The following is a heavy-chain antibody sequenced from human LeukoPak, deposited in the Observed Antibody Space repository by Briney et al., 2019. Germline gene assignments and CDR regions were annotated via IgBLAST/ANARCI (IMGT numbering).Heavy chain of an antibody. CDR2: IYSGGST. CDR1: GFTVSSNY. CDR3: AGYGSGYYATFDY. V-gene: IGHV3-66*01. D-gene: IGHD3-3*01. J-gene: IGHJ4*02. Sequence: GGSLRLSCAASGFTVSSNYMSWVRQAPGKGLEWVSVIYSGGSTYYADSVKGRFTISRDNSKNTLYLQMNSLRAEDTAVYYCAGYGSGYYATFDYWGQGTLVTVSS.